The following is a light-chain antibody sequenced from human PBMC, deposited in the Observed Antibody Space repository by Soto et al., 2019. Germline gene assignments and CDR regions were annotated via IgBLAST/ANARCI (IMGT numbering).Light chain of an antibody. CDR2: EVS. CDR1: SSDIGAYNY. V-gene: IGLV2-14*01. J-gene: IGLJ1*01. CDR3: WSYTTYWPHG. Sequence: QSVLTQPASVSGSPGQSITISCTGGSSDIGAYNYVSWFQQYPGKAPKLIISEVSNRPSGVSNRFSGSKSGTAASLTISGLKTEDEDDYFCWSYTTYWPHGIGTAT.